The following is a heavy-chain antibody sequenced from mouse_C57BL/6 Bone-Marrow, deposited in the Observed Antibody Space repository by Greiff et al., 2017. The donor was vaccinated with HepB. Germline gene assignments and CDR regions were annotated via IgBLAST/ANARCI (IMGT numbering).Heavy chain of an antibody. Sequence: EVQLVESGGDLVKPGGSLKLSCAASGFTFSSYGMSWVRQTPDKRLEWVATISSGGSYTYYPDSVKGRFTISRDNAKNTLYLQMSSLKSEDTAMYYCARQLPPDYWGQGTTLTVSS. J-gene: IGHJ2*01. D-gene: IGHD1-1*01. V-gene: IGHV5-6*01. CDR1: GFTFSSYG. CDR2: ISSGGSYT. CDR3: ARQLPPDY.